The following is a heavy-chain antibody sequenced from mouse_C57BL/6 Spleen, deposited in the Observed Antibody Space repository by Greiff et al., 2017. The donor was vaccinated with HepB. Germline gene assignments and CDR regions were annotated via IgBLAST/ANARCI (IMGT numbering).Heavy chain of an antibody. D-gene: IGHD1-1*01. V-gene: IGHV1-59*01. CDR1: GYTFTSYW. J-gene: IGHJ1*03. CDR2: IDPSDSYT. CDR3: ARNYGSSYWYVDV. Sequence: QVQLQQPGAELVRPGTSVKLSCKASGYTFTSYWMHWVKQRPGQGLEWIGVIDPSDSYTNYNQKFKGKATLTVDTSSSTAYMQLSSLTSEDSAVYYCARNYGSSYWYVDVWGTVTTVTVSS.